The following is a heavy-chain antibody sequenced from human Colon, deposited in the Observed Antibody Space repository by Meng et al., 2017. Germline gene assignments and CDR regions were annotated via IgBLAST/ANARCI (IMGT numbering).Heavy chain of an antibody. CDR3: ARSPTMVRGVIDDAFDI. J-gene: IGHJ3*02. Sequence: GESLKISCAASGFTFSSYWMSWVRQAPGKGLEWVANIKQDGSEKYYVDSVKGRFTISRDNAKNSLYLQINSLRAEDTAVYYCARSPTMVRGVIDDAFDIWGQGTMVTVSS. V-gene: IGHV3-7*01. D-gene: IGHD3-10*01. CDR2: IKQDGSEK. CDR1: GFTFSSYW.